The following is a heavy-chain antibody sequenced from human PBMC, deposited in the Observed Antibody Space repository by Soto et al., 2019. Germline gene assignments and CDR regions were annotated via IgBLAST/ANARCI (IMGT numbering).Heavy chain of an antibody. D-gene: IGHD2-2*01. CDR1: FGSISSINC. CDR2: IYHSGST. J-gene: IGHJ5*02. Sequence: PSESLALACAVSFGSISSINCWSCVRQPPWKGLEWIGEIYHSGSTNYNPSLKSRVTTSVDKSKNQFSLKLRSVTAADTAVYYCARGQSLVVPDAINWFDPWGQGTMFTVSS. V-gene: IGHV4-4*02. CDR3: ARGQSLVVPDAINWFDP.